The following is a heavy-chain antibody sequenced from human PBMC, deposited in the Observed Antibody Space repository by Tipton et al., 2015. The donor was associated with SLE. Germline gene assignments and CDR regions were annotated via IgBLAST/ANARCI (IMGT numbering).Heavy chain of an antibody. V-gene: IGHV4-59*12. CDR1: GGSISSYY. CDR2: THYSGST. Sequence: LRLSCTVSGGSISSYYWSWIRQPPGKGLEWIGTTHYSGSTFYNPSLKSRVTISVDMSKNQFSVKLTSVTAADTAVYYCARRHSYESSGYSWYFDLWGRGTLVTVSS. D-gene: IGHD3-22*01. CDR3: ARRHSYESSGYSWYFDL. J-gene: IGHJ2*01.